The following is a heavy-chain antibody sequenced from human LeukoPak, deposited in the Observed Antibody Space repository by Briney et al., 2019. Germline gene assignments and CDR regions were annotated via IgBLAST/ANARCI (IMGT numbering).Heavy chain of an antibody. CDR3: ARDTGYSSSWSEFDY. V-gene: IGHV3-23*01. D-gene: IGHD6-13*01. Sequence: PGGSLRLSCAASGFTFSSYAMSWVRQAPGKGLEWVSAISGSGGSTYYADSVKGRFTISRDNSKNTLYLQMNSLRAEDTAVYYCARDTGYSSSWSEFDYWGQGTLVTVSS. CDR2: ISGSGGST. CDR1: GFTFSSYA. J-gene: IGHJ4*02.